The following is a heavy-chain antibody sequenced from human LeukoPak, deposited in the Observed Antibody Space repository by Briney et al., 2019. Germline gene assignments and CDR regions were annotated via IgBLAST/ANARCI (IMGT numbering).Heavy chain of an antibody. D-gene: IGHD3-3*01. CDR2: ISSSGGTI. J-gene: IGHJ4*02. CDR3: TTDHRTIYGVVFPDY. Sequence: PGGSLRLSCAASGFTFSDYYMSWIRQAPGKGLEWVSYISSSGGTIYYADSVKGRFTISRDNAKNSLYLQMNSLKTEDTAVYYCTTDHRTIYGVVFPDYWGQGTLVTVSS. V-gene: IGHV3-11*01. CDR1: GFTFSDYY.